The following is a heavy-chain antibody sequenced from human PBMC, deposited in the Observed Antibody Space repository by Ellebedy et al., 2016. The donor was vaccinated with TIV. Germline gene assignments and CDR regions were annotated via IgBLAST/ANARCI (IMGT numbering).Heavy chain of an antibody. CDR2: IKQDGSAK. D-gene: IGHD1-26*01. V-gene: IGHV3-7*03. Sequence: GESLKISCAASGFTLSSYWMSWVRQAPGKGLEWVANIKQDGSAKNYVGSVEGRFTVSRDNAKNSLYLQMDSLRAEDTAMYYCARDPYSGSYYGRGWWGQGTLVTVSS. CDR1: GFTLSSYW. CDR3: ARDPYSGSYYGRGW. J-gene: IGHJ4*02.